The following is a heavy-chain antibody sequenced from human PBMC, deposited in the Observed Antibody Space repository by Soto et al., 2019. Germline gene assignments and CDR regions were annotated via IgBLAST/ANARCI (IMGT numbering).Heavy chain of an antibody. CDR3: ARGGGVGVAGSAAFDM. D-gene: IGHD3-3*01. Sequence: QLHLVQSGAVVKKPGASVTVSCSASGYPVTAYYMHWVRQAPGRGLEWMGGINPATGAAKYTQTFEGRVTMTRDRSTSTVLMELRGLASGDPAVFYCARGGGVGVAGSAAFDMWGQGTLVTVSS. V-gene: IGHV1-2*02. CDR2: INPATGAA. CDR1: GYPVTAYY. J-gene: IGHJ3*02.